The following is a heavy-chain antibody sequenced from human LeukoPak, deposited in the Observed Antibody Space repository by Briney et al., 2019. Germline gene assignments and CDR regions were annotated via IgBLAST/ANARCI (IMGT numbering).Heavy chain of an antibody. CDR3: AGEAPPNIGYCSTTNCYYFDF. D-gene: IGHD2-2*01. CDR1: GGTFTNYA. Sequence: SVKVSCKASGGTFTNYAISWVRQAPGQGLEWMGGIIPMYGTVNYAQEFQGRVTITADKSTTTAYMELSSLRSEDTAMYYCAGEAPPNIGYCSTTNCYYFDFWGQGTLVTVSS. V-gene: IGHV1-69*06. J-gene: IGHJ4*02. CDR2: IIPMYGTV.